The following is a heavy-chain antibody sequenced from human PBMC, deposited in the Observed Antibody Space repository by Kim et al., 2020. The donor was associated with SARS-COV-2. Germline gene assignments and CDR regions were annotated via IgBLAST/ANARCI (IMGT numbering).Heavy chain of an antibody. D-gene: IGHD3-22*01. CDR1: GYTFTSYY. Sequence: ASVKVSCKASGYTFTSYYMHWVRQAPGQGLEWMGIINPSGGSTSYAQKFQGRVTMTRDTSTSTVYMELSSLRSEDTAVYYCAREDAGYYYDSSGYIPTGYFDYWGQATLVTVSS. CDR2: INPSGGST. CDR3: AREDAGYYYDSSGYIPTGYFDY. J-gene: IGHJ4*02. V-gene: IGHV1-46*01.